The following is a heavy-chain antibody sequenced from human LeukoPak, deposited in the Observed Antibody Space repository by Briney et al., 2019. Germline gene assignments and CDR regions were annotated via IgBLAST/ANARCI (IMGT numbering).Heavy chain of an antibody. CDR2: ISSSSSTI. Sequence: PGGSLRLSCAASGFTFSSYSMNWVRQAPGKGLEWVSYISSSSSTIYYADSVKGRFTISRDNAKNSLYLQMNSLRAEDTAVYYCARSSLVVVTAIDYWGQGTLVTVSS. V-gene: IGHV3-48*04. CDR1: GFTFSSYS. J-gene: IGHJ4*02. D-gene: IGHD2-21*02. CDR3: ARSSLVVVTAIDY.